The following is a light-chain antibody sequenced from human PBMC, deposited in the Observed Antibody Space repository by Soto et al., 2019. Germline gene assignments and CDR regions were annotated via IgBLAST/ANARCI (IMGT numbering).Light chain of an antibody. CDR2: DTV. Sequence: EIVMTQSPATLSVSPGERATLSCRASQSVRGNLAWYQQTSGQPPKLLIYDTVSRAAGVPGRFSGSGSGAEFTLTISSLQSEDYGVYYCQQFSSYPLTFGGGTKVDI. J-gene: IGKJ4*01. V-gene: IGKV3-15*01. CDR1: QSVRGN. CDR3: QQFSSYPLT.